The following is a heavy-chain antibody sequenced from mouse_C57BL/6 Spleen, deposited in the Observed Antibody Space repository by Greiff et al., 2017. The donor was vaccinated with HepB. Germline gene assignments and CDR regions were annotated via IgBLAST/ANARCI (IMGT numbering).Heavy chain of an antibody. CDR1: GYAFSSSW. CDR3: ARELDY. CDR2: IYPGDGDT. V-gene: IGHV1-82*01. Sequence: VQRVESGPELVKPGASVKISCKASGYAFSSSWMNWVKQRPGKGLEWIGRIYPGDGDTNYNGKFKGKATLTADKSSSTAYMQLSSLTSEDSAVYFCARELDYWGQGTTLTVSS. D-gene: IGHD4-1*01. J-gene: IGHJ2*01.